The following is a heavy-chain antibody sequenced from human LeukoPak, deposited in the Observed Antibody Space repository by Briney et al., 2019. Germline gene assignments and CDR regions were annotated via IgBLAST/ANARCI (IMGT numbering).Heavy chain of an antibody. J-gene: IGHJ6*03. CDR3: ARGRGAVVARKANYYYYYMDV. D-gene: IGHD2-15*01. CDR2: INHSGST. V-gene: IGHV4-34*01. Sequence: SETLSLTCAVYGGSFSGYYWSWIRQPPGKGLEWIGEINHSGSTNYNPSLKSRVTISVDTSKNQFSLKLSPVTAADTAVYYCARGRGAVVARKANYYYYYMDVWGKGTTVTVSS. CDR1: GGSFSGYY.